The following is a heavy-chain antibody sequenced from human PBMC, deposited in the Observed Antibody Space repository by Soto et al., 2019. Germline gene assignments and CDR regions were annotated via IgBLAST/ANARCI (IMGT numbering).Heavy chain of an antibody. Sequence: NPSETLSLTCTVSGGSINSTNYYWGWIRQPPGKGLEWIGSTYFSGHTYHNPSLKSRLTISVDTSKNQFSLKLLSVTAADTAVYYCATHAGATVFDYWGLGTLVTVSS. CDR2: TYFSGHT. J-gene: IGHJ4*02. V-gene: IGHV4-39*01. CDR3: ATHAGATVFDY. CDR1: GGSINSTNYY. D-gene: IGHD1-26*01.